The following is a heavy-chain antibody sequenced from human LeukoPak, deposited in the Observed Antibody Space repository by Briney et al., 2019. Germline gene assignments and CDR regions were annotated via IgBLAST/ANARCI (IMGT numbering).Heavy chain of an antibody. D-gene: IGHD2-2*01. CDR2: IYYSGST. CDR3: AREDIVVVPAAGYYYYGMDV. V-gene: IGHV4-59*01. J-gene: IGHJ6*02. CDR1: GGSISSYY. Sequence: SETLSLTCTVSGGSISSYYWSWIRQPPGKGLEWIGYIYYSGSTNYNPSLKSRVTISADTSKNQFSLKLSFVTAADTAVYYCAREDIVVVPAAGYYYYGMDVWGQGATVTVSS.